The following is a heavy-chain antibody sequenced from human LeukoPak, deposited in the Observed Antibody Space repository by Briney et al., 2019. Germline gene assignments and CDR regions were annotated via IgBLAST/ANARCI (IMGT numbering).Heavy chain of an antibody. V-gene: IGHV3-30-3*01. CDR3: AKGPKLDWLSLMDPKASEGGDY. CDR1: GFTFSSYS. Sequence: PGGSLRLSCAASGFTFSSYSMNWVRQAPGKGLEWVALISHDGNSIYYADSVKGRFTISRDNSKNTLYLQMNSLRAEDTAVYYCAKGPKLDWLSLMDPKASEGGDYWGQGTLVTVSS. D-gene: IGHD3/OR15-3a*01. CDR2: ISHDGNSI. J-gene: IGHJ4*02.